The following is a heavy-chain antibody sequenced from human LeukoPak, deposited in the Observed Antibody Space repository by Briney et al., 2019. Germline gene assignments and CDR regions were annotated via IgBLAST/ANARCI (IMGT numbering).Heavy chain of an antibody. J-gene: IGHJ4*02. CDR2: ISAYNGNT. CDR3: ARFSNRFGELSYYFDY. V-gene: IGHV1-18*01. D-gene: IGHD3-10*01. Sequence: GASVKVSCKASGYTFTSYGISWVRQAPGQGLEWMGWISAYNGNTNYAQKLQGRVTMTTDTSTSTAYMELRSLRSDDTAVYYCARFSNRFGELSYYFDYWGQGTLVTVSS. CDR1: GYTFTSYG.